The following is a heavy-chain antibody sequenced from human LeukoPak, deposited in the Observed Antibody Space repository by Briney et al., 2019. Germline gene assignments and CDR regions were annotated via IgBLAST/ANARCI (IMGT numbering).Heavy chain of an antibody. D-gene: IGHD3-10*01. CDR3: ARATKSNLWVDYYYGMDV. J-gene: IGHJ6*02. CDR1: GFIVSSNY. V-gene: IGHV3-53*01. CDR2: IYSDGST. Sequence: GGSLRLSCAASGFIVSSNYMSWVRQAPGKGLEWVSIIYSDGSTYYADSVKGRFTISRDNFKNILYFDMNSLRVEDTAVYYCARATKSNLWVDYYYGMDVWGQGTTVTVSS.